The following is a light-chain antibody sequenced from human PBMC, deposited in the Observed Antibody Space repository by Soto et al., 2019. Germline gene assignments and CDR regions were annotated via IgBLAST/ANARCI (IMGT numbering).Light chain of an antibody. CDR2: LNSDGSH. CDR3: QTWGTGMV. CDR1: SGHSRYA. J-gene: IGLJ2*01. Sequence: QPVLTQSSSASASLGATAKLTCTLSSGHSRYAIAWHQQQPEKGPRYLMKLNSDGSHSKGDGIPDRFSGSSSGAERYLTISSLQSEDEAYYDCQTWGTGMVFGGGTKLTVL. V-gene: IGLV4-69*01.